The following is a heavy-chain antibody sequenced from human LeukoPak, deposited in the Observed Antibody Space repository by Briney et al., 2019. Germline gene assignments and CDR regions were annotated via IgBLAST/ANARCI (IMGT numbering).Heavy chain of an antibody. CDR2: ISWNSGSI. CDR1: GFTFDDYA. D-gene: IGHD3-22*01. CDR3: AKDTGSSGYQLFDY. J-gene: IGHJ4*02. Sequence: GGSLRLSCAASGFTFDDYAMHWVRQAPGKGLEWVSGISWNSGSIGYADSVKGRFTISRDNAKNSLYLQMNSLRAEDTALYYCAKDTGSSGYQLFDYWGQGTLVTVSS. V-gene: IGHV3-9*01.